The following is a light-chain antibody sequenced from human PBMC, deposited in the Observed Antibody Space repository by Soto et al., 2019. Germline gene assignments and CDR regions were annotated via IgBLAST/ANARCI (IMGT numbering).Light chain of an antibody. CDR1: QDINIY. CDR3: QQSHSTPLT. J-gene: IGKJ4*01. Sequence: DIQMTQSPSSLSASVGDRVTITCRASQDINIYLHWYQQRPGKAPNLLIYTASSLQSGVPSRFSGSGSGTDFSLTITSLQPEDFATYFCQQSHSTPLTFGGGTKVEIK. CDR2: TAS. V-gene: IGKV1-39*01.